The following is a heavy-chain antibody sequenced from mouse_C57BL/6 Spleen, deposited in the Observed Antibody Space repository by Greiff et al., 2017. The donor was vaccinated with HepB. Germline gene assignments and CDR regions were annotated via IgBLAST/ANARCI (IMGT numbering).Heavy chain of an antibody. CDR3: ARDRDYYGSSYVLDY. Sequence: EVKLVESEGGLVQPGSSMKLSCTASGFTFSDYYMAWVRQVPEKGLEWVANINYDGSSTYYLDSLKSRFIISRDNAKNILYLQMSSLTSEDTATYYCARDRDYYGSSYVLDYWGQGTSVTVSS. V-gene: IGHV5-16*01. CDR1: GFTFSDYY. J-gene: IGHJ4*01. CDR2: INYDGSST. D-gene: IGHD1-1*01.